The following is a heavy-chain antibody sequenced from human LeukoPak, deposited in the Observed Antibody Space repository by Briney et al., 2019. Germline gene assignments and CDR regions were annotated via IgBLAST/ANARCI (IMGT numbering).Heavy chain of an antibody. J-gene: IGHJ4*02. CDR3: ARVNTIFGVVIDPYYFDY. V-gene: IGHV1-2*02. CDR1: GYSFTSYW. CDR2: INPNSGGT. D-gene: IGHD3-3*01. Sequence: GESLKISCKGSGYSFTSYWIGWVRQAPGQGLEWMGWINPNSGGTNYAQKFQGRVTMTRDTSISTAYMELSRLRSDDTAVYYCARVNTIFGVVIDPYYFDYWGQGTLVTVSS.